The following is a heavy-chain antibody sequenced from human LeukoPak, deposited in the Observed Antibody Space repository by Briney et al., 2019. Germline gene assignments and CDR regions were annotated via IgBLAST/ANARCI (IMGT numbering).Heavy chain of an antibody. V-gene: IGHV3-30*04. CDR2: ISYDGSNK. D-gene: IGHD6-13*01. J-gene: IGHJ4*02. CDR3: ARDRGSWSDY. CDR1: GFTFSSYA. Sequence: GRSLRLSCAASGFTFSSYAMQWVRQAPGQGLEWVAVISYDGSNKYYADSVKGRFTISRDNSKNTLYLQMNSLRAEDTAVYYCARDRGSWSDYWGQGTLVTVSS.